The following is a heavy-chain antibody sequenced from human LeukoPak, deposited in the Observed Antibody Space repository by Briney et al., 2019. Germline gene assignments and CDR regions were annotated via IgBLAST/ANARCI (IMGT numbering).Heavy chain of an antibody. CDR2: INHSGST. CDR3: ARGGGDIVATNFAY. CDR1: GGSFSGYY. D-gene: IGHD5-12*01. V-gene: IGHV4-34*01. J-gene: IGHJ4*02. Sequence: PSETLSLTCAVYGGSFSGYYWSWIRQPPGKGLEWIGEINHSGSTNYNPSLKSRVTISVDTSKNQFSLKLSSVTAADTAVYYCARGGGDIVATNFAYWGQGTLVTVSS.